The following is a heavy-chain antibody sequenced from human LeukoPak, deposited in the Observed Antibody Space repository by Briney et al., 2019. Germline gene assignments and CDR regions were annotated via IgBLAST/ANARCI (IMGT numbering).Heavy chain of an antibody. J-gene: IGHJ5*02. Sequence: PGGSLRLSCEASGFTFSSYEMNWVRQAPGKGPEWVANIKQDGSEKYYVDSVKGRFTISRDNAKNSLYLQMNSLRAEDTAVYYCARDQLWFGPWGQGTLVTVSS. CDR1: GFTFSSYE. V-gene: IGHV3-7*03. D-gene: IGHD1-1*01. CDR3: ARDQLWFGP. CDR2: IKQDGSEK.